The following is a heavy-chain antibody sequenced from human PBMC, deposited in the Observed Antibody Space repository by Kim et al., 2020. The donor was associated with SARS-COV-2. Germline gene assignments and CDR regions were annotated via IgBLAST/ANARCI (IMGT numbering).Heavy chain of an antibody. D-gene: IGHD6-13*01. Sequence: SETLSLTCAVYGGSFSGYYWSWIRQPPGKGLEWIGEINHSGSTNYNPSLKSRVTISVDTSKNQFSLKLSSVTAADTAVYYCARGKGIAAVQFDYWGQGTL. CDR1: GGSFSGYY. J-gene: IGHJ4*02. CDR3: ARGKGIAAVQFDY. V-gene: IGHV4-34*01. CDR2: INHSGST.